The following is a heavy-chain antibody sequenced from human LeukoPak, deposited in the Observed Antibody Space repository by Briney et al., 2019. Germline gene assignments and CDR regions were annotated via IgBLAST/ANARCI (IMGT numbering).Heavy chain of an antibody. Sequence: ASVKVSCKASGYTFTSHGISWVRQAPGQGLEWMGWISGFNGNTNYAQKFLGRVTMTTDTSTSTAYMELRSLRSDDTAMYYCARKGFCSGGSCYGDFYYYGIDVWGQGTTVTVSS. CDR1: GYTFTSHG. J-gene: IGHJ6*02. V-gene: IGHV1-18*04. CDR3: ARKGFCSGGSCYGDFYYYGIDV. CDR2: ISGFNGNT. D-gene: IGHD2-15*01.